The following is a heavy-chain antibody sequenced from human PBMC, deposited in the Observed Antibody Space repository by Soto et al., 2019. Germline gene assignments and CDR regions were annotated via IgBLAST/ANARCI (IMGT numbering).Heavy chain of an antibody. Sequence: SETLSLTCAVYGGSFSGYYWSWIRQPPGKGLEWIGEINHSGSTNYNPSLKSRVTISVDTSKNQFSLKLSSVTAADTAVYYCARAPDYGLNFDYWGQGTLVTVSS. J-gene: IGHJ4*02. CDR1: GGSFSGYY. D-gene: IGHD4-17*01. CDR2: INHSGST. CDR3: ARAPDYGLNFDY. V-gene: IGHV4-34*01.